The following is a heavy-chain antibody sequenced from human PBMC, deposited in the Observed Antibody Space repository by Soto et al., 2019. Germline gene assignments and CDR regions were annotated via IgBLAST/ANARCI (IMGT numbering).Heavy chain of an antibody. CDR2: ITPIFGTA. Sequence: SVKVSCKASGGTFSSYAISWVRQAPGQGLEWMGGITPIFGTANYAQKFQGRVTITADESTSTAYMELSSLRSEDTAVYYCARVRYYYGSGSYLYDYRGKGTLVTVSS. CDR3: ARVRYYYGSGSYLYDY. CDR1: GGTFSSYA. J-gene: IGHJ4*02. D-gene: IGHD3-10*01. V-gene: IGHV1-69*13.